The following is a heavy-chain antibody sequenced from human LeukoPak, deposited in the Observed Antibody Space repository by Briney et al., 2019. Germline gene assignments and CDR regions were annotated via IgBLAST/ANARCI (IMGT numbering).Heavy chain of an antibody. CDR2: INHSGST. Sequence: PSETLSLTCAVYGGSFSGYYWSWIRQPPGKGLEWIGEINHSGSTNYNPSLKSRVTISVDTSKNQFSLKLSSVTAADTAVYYCARYGPLLYYYYMGVWGKGTTVTISS. J-gene: IGHJ6*03. D-gene: IGHD4-17*01. CDR1: GGSFSGYY. V-gene: IGHV4-34*01. CDR3: ARYGPLLYYYYMGV.